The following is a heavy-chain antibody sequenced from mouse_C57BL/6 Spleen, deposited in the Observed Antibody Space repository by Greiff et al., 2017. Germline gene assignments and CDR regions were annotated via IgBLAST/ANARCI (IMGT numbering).Heavy chain of an antibody. V-gene: IGHV14-2*01. Sequence: VQLQQSGAELVKPGASVKLSCTASGFNITDYYLHWVKQRTEQGLEWIGRIDPEDGETKSAPKFQGKATITADTSSNTAYLQLSSLTSEDTAVDDCAEGYDGDVEGWGTGTTGTVSS. J-gene: IGHJ1*03. CDR3: AEGYDGDVEG. D-gene: IGHD2-2*01. CDR1: GFNITDYY. CDR2: IDPEDGET.